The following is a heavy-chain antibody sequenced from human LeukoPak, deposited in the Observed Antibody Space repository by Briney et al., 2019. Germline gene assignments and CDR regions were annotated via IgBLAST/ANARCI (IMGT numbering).Heavy chain of an antibody. CDR3: ARGVTTDYFDY. Sequence: SETLSLTCTVSGGSITSYYWSWIRQPPGKGLEWIGYIYYSGSTYYNPSLKSRVTISVDTSKNQFSLKLSSVTAADTAVYYCARGVTTDYFDYWGQGTLVTVSS. CDR1: GGSITSYY. CDR2: IYYSGST. V-gene: IGHV4-30-4*08. D-gene: IGHD4-17*01. J-gene: IGHJ4*02.